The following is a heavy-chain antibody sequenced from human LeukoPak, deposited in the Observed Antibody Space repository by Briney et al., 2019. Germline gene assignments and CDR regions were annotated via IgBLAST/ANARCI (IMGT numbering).Heavy chain of an antibody. CDR2: ISGSGGST. V-gene: IGHV3-23*01. J-gene: IGHJ6*03. Sequence: GGSLRLSCAASGFTFSSYAMSWVRQAPGKGLEWVSAISGSGGSTYYADSVKGRFTISRDNSKNTLYLQMNSLRAEDTAVYYCATYYDILTGYYNPEGYYMDVWGKGTTVTVSS. CDR3: ATYYDILTGYYNPEGYYMDV. CDR1: GFTFSSYA. D-gene: IGHD3-9*01.